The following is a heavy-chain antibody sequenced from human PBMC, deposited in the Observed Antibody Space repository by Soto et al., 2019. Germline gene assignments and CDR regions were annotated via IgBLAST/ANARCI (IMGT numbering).Heavy chain of an antibody. CDR2: ISAYNGNT. D-gene: IGHD3-3*01. Sequence: ASVKVSCKASGYTFTSYGISWVRQAPGQGLEWMGWISAYNGNTNYAQKLQGRVTMTTDTSTSTAYMELRSLRSDDTAVYYCARDLIEYLFFCCYFTRDNWFDFWGQGSLVP. CDR3: ARDLIEYLFFCCYFTRDNWFDF. CDR1: GYTFTSYG. J-gene: IGHJ5*01. V-gene: IGHV1-18*01.